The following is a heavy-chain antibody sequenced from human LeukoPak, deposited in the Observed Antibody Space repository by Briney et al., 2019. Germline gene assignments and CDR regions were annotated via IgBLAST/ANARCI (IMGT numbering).Heavy chain of an antibody. CDR3: ARVFRSSSWYRRSHYDAFDI. Sequence: GASVKVSCKASGYTFTSYDINWVRQATGQGLEWMGWINPNSGGTNYAQKFQGRVTMTRDTSISTAYMELSRLRSDDTAVYYCARVFRSSSWYRRSHYDAFDIWGQGTMVTVSS. CDR2: INPNSGGT. CDR1: GYTFTSYD. J-gene: IGHJ3*02. D-gene: IGHD6-13*01. V-gene: IGHV1-2*02.